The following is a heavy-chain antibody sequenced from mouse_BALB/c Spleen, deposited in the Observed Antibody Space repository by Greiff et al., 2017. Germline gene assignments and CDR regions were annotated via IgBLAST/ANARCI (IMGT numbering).Heavy chain of an antibody. CDR1: GYTFTSYY. CDR2: IYPGNVNT. J-gene: IGHJ4*01. CDR3: ALYYDSLYYYAMDY. Sequence: QVQLQQSGPELVKPGASVRISCKASGYTFTSYYIHWVKQRPGQGLEWIGWIYPGNVNTKYNEKFKGKATLTADKSSSTAYMQLSSLTSEDSAVYFCALYYDSLYYYAMDYWGQGTSVTVSS. V-gene: IGHV1S56*01. D-gene: IGHD2-4*01.